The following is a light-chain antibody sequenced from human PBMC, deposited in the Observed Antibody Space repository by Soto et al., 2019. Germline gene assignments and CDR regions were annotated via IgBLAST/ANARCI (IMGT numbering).Light chain of an antibody. CDR3: MQGTHWPIT. CDR1: QSLLRSDGITC. J-gene: IGKJ5*01. V-gene: IGKV2-30*02. CDR2: KVS. Sequence: DAVVTQAPLSLPVPLGQPASISCRSSQSLLRSDGITCLMWFHQRPGQSPRRLIYKVSNRDSGVPARFSGSGSGTDFALKISRVEAEDVGVYYCMQGTHWPITFGQGTRLEIK.